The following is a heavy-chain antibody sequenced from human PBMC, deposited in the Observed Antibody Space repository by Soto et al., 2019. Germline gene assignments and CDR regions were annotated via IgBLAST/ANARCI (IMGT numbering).Heavy chain of an antibody. CDR1: GFSLSTSGVG. CDR3: AHSPSSGWHAGTFDY. V-gene: IGHV2-5*02. D-gene: IGHD6-19*01. CDR2: IYWDDDK. J-gene: IGHJ4*02. Sequence: QITLKESGPTLVKPAQTLTLTCTFSGFSLSTSGVGVGWIRQPPGKALEWLALIYWDDDKRYSPSLKSRLTITKDTSKNQVVLTMTNMDPVDTATYYCAHSPSSGWHAGTFDYWGQGTLVTVSS.